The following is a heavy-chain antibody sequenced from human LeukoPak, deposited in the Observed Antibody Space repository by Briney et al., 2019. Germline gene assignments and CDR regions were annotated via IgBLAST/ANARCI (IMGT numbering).Heavy chain of an antibody. D-gene: IGHD3-10*01. CDR1: GGTFSSYA. CDR3: ARDGDSVSFDH. CDR2: IIPIFGTA. J-gene: IGHJ4*02. V-gene: IGHV1-69*05. Sequence: GASVKVSCKASGGTFSSYAISWVRQVPGQGLEWMGGIIPIFGTANYAQKFQGRVTITTDESTSTAYMELSSLRSEDTAVYYCARDGDSVSFDHWGQGNLVTVSS.